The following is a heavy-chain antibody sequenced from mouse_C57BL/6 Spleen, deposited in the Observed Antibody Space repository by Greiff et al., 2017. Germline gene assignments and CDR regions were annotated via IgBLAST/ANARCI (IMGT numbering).Heavy chain of an antibody. J-gene: IGHJ3*01. Sequence: VKLMESGAELVRPGASVTLSCKASGYTFTDYEMHWVKQTPVHGLEWIGAIDPETGGTAYNQKFKGKAILTADKSSSTAYMELRILTSEDSAVYCCTRSPTAQATSFAYWGQGTLVTVSA. CDR2: IDPETGGT. V-gene: IGHV1-15*01. CDR3: TRSPTAQATSFAY. CDR1: GYTFTDYE. D-gene: IGHD3-2*02.